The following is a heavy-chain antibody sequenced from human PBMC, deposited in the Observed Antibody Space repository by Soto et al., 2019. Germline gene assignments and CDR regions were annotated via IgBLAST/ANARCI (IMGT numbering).Heavy chain of an antibody. D-gene: IGHD4-17*01. CDR3: ARDDLYGDYGDHDAFDI. CDR1: GFSVSSNY. V-gene: IGHV3-66*01. Sequence: EVQLVESGGGLVQPGGSLRLSCAASGFSVSSNYMSWVRQAPGKGLEWVSVIYSGGSTYYADSVKGRFTISRDNSKNTLYLQMNSLRAEDTAVYSSARDDLYGDYGDHDAFDIWGQGTMVTVSS. CDR2: IYSGGST. J-gene: IGHJ3*02.